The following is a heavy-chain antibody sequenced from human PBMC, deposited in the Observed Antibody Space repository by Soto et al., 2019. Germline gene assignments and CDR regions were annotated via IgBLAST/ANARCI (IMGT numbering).Heavy chain of an antibody. Sequence: SETLSLTCSVSGGSMSEYFWSWIRQSPGKGLEWIGYIYYLGSTDYNPSLKSRVTISVDTPKRQFSLRLTSVTAAAPAVNYCQRDGYAGSVGAYAACWGQGTKVTV. V-gene: IGHV4-59*01. CDR3: QRDGYAGSVGAYAAC. D-gene: IGHD3-10*01. CDR2: IYYLGST. J-gene: IGHJ4*02. CDR1: GGSMSEYF.